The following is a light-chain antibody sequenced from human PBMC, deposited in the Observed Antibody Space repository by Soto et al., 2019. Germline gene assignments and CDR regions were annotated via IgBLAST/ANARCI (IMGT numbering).Light chain of an antibody. CDR3: QQYNIYWT. CDR2: KTS. Sequence: DIQMTQSPSTLSASFGDRVTITCRASQTIYDWLAWYQQKPGKAPKLLIYKTSNLQSGVPSRFSGSASGTDFTLTISSLQPDDFATYYCQQYNIYWTFGQGTKVEIK. J-gene: IGKJ1*01. V-gene: IGKV1-5*03. CDR1: QTIYDW.